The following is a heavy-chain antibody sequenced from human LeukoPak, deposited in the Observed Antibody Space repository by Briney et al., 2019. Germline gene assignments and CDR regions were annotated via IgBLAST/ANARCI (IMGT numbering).Heavy chain of an antibody. D-gene: IGHD2-15*01. J-gene: IGHJ4*02. CDR1: GFIFSSYG. CDR2: ISGSGGNT. Sequence: GGSLRLSCAASGFIFSSYGMNWVRQAPGKGLEWVSGISGSGGNTYYAESVKGRFTISRDNFKNTLYLQMNSLRVEDTAVYYCANHRRIYYYFHYWGQGTLVTVSS. CDR3: ANHRRIYYYFHY. V-gene: IGHV3-23*01.